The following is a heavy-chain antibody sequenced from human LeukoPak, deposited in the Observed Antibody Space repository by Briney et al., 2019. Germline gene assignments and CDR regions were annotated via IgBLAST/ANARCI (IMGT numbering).Heavy chain of an antibody. CDR3: TREIVGATFWFDP. CDR2: TSYRSKWYT. D-gene: IGHD1-26*01. V-gene: IGHV6-1*01. J-gene: IGHJ5*02. CDR1: GDSVSSNSAA. Sequence: SQTLSLTYAISGDSVSSNSAAWNWIRQSPSRGLEWLGRTSYRSKWYTEYALSVKSRITINPDTAKNQFSLHLSSVTPEDTAVYYCTREIVGATFWFDPWGQGTLVTVSS.